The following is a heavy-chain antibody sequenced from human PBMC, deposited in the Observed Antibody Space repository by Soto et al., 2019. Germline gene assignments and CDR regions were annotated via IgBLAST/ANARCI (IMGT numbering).Heavy chain of an antibody. V-gene: IGHV1-8*01. Sequence: GSVKGSCKASGYNFTNFDINWVWQATGQGVEWVGWVNPNSGNTGYAQKFQGRVTMTRNTSISTAYMELSSLRSEDTAVYYCARPQSSRYYDFWSGYYTGGYYMDVWGKGTTVTVSS. CDR3: ARPQSSRYYDFWSGYYTGGYYMDV. D-gene: IGHD3-3*01. J-gene: IGHJ6*03. CDR2: VNPNSGNT. CDR1: GYNFTNFD.